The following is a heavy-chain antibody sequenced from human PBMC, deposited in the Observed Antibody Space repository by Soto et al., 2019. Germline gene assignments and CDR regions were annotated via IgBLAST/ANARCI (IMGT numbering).Heavy chain of an antibody. CDR2: VNPGDSDT. CDR1: GYSFTSYW. D-gene: IGHD3-22*01. V-gene: IGHV5-51*07. CDR3: VRPDSNGYYAY. Sequence: PGESLKISCKGSGYSFTSYWVAWVHQMPGKGLEWMGIVNPGDSDTRYSPSFQGQVTVSADKSISTAYLHWSSLKASDTAMYYCVRPDSNGYYAYWGQGTLGTVSS. J-gene: IGHJ4*02.